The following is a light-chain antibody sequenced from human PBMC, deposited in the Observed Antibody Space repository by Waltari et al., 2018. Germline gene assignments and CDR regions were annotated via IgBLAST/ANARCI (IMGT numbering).Light chain of an antibody. V-gene: IGKV1-5*03. CDR1: QSISNW. CDR2: KAA. J-gene: IGKJ3*01. Sequence: DIQMTQSPSTLSASVGDRVTITCRASQSISNWLAWYQQKPGKAPKLLIYKAASLGSGVPSRFSGGGSETDFTLTISSLQPDDFATYYCQQYISYPLTFGPGTKVDIK. CDR3: QQYISYPLT.